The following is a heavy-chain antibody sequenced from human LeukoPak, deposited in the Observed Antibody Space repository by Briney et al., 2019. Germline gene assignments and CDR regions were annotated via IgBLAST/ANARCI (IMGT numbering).Heavy chain of an antibody. Sequence: SENLYLTCADSGGSISSYCWSWIRQPPGKGLEWIGYIYTSGSTNYNPSLKRRVTISVNASKNQFSLKLSSVTAADTAVYYWARWGVARNRGVFDYWGQGTLVTVSS. V-gene: IGHV4-4*09. CDR1: GGSISSYC. D-gene: IGHD2-15*01. J-gene: IGHJ4*02. CDR3: ARWGVARNRGVFDY. CDR2: IYTSGST.